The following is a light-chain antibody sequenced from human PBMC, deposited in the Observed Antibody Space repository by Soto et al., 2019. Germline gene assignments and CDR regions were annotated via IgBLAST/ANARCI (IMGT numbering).Light chain of an antibody. CDR2: DAS. CDR3: QQYYSYLT. J-gene: IGKJ2*01. V-gene: IGKV3-11*01. Sequence: EIVLTQSPATLSLSPGERATLSCRASQSVSSYLAWYQQKPGQAPRLLIYDASNRATGIPARFSGSGSGTDFTLTISSLEPEDFAVYYCQQYYSYLTFGQGTKLEIK. CDR1: QSVSSY.